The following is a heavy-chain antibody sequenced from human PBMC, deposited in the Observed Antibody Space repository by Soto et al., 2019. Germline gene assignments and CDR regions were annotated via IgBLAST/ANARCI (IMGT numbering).Heavy chain of an antibody. CDR3: AREGEVDSSGYYYGIDY. J-gene: IGHJ4*02. Sequence: EVQLVESGGGLVQPGGSLRLPCAASGFTFSSYSMNWVRQAPGKGLEWVSYISSSSSTIYYEDSVKGRLTISRDNAKNSLYMQMNSLRAEDTAVYYCAREGEVDSSGYYYGIDYWGQGTLVTVSS. CDR1: GFTFSSYS. CDR2: ISSSSSTI. D-gene: IGHD3-22*01. V-gene: IGHV3-48*01.